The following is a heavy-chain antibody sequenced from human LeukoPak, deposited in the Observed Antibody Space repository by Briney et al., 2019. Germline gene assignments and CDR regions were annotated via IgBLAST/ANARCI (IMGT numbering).Heavy chain of an antibody. J-gene: IGHJ5*02. CDR3: AREIREGGIVVVVAALGS. CDR1: GYTFTSYA. V-gene: IGHV7-4-1*02. D-gene: IGHD2-15*01. Sequence: ASVKVSCKASGYTFTSYAMNWVRQAPGQGLEWMGWVNTNTGNPTYAQGFTGRFVFSLDTSVSTAYLLISSLKAEDTAVYYCAREIREGGIVVVVAALGSWGPGTLVTVS. CDR2: VNTNTGNP.